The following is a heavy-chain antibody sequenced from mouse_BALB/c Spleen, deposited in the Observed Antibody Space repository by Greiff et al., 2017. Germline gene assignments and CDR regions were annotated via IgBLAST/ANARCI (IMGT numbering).Heavy chain of an antibody. CDR2: IYPGSGST. D-gene: IGHD2-10*01. Sequence: QVQLQQSGPELVKPGASVKMSCKASGYTFTDYVISWVKQRTGQGLEWIGEIYPGSGSTYYNEKFKGKATLTADKSSNTAYMQLSSLTSEDSAVYFCARSSLSYYGNHYYAMDYWGQGTSVTVSS. CDR1: GYTFTDYV. V-gene: IGHV1-77*01. J-gene: IGHJ4*01. CDR3: ARSSLSYYGNHYYAMDY.